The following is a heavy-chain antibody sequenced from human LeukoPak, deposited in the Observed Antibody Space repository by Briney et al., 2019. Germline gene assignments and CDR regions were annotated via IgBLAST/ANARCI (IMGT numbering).Heavy chain of an antibody. Sequence: PGGSLRLSCATSGFTFTNYWMSWVRQAPGKGLEWVANINQDGGEKYYVDSVKGRFTISRDNAKNSLYLQMNSLRAEDTAVYYCARGGWEPYFDYWGRGTLVTVSS. CDR2: INQDGGEK. CDR1: GFTFTNYW. CDR3: ARGGWEPYFDY. D-gene: IGHD1-26*01. V-gene: IGHV3-7*03. J-gene: IGHJ4*02.